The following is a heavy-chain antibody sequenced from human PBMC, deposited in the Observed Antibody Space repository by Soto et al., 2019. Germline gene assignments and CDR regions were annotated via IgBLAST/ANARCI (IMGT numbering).Heavy chain of an antibody. CDR3: ARYCSAGSCSHGFDY. CDR1: GFTFSTYW. CDR2: INRDGTST. V-gene: IGHV3-74*01. J-gene: IGHJ4*02. D-gene: IGHD2-15*01. Sequence: EVQLVESGGGLVQPGGSLRLSCAASGFTFSTYWMHWVRQAPGKGLVWASRINRDGTSTDYVDSVKGRFTISRDNAKNTLYLQMNSLRVEDTAVYYCARYCSAGSCSHGFDYWGQGSLVTVSS.